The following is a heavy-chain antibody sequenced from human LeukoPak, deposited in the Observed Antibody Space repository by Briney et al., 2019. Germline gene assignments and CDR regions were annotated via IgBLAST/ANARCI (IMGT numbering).Heavy chain of an antibody. CDR1: GGSISSYY. Sequence: SETLSLTCTVSGGSISSYYWSWIRQPPGKGLEWIGYIYYSGSTNYNPSLKSRVTISVDTSKNQFSLKLSSVTAADTAVYYCASEVSKRRLLAAAANWFDPWGQGTLVTVSS. CDR2: IYYSGST. CDR3: ASEVSKRRLLAAAANWFDP. J-gene: IGHJ5*02. V-gene: IGHV4-59*01. D-gene: IGHD6-13*01.